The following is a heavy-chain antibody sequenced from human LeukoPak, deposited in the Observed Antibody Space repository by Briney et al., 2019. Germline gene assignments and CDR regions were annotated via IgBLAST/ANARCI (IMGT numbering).Heavy chain of an antibody. J-gene: IGHJ5*02. CDR2: IYYSGST. V-gene: IGHV4-30-4*08. Sequence: SETLSLTCTVSGGSISSGDYYCSWIRQPPGKGLEWIGYIYYSGSTYYNPSLKSRVTRSVDTSKNQFSLKLSSVTAADTAVYYCARETTYYDFWSGYYTPCWFDPWGQGTLVTVSS. CDR3: ARETTYYDFWSGYYTPCWFDP. CDR1: GGSISSGDYY. D-gene: IGHD3-3*01.